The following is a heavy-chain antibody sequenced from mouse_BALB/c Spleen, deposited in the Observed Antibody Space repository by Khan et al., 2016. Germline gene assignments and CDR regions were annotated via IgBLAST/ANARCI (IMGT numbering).Heavy chain of an antibody. Sequence: QVQLKQSGAELAKPGASVKMSCKASGFTFTNYWIHWVKQRPGQGLEWIGYVNPTTGYTEYNQKFRDKATLTSDKSASTAYMHLSGLTSEDSAVYYCARDDGSYTYWGQGTLVTVSA. CDR3: ARDDGSYTY. V-gene: IGHV1-7*01. J-gene: IGHJ3*01. CDR1: GFTFTNYW. CDR2: VNPTTGYT. D-gene: IGHD2-3*01.